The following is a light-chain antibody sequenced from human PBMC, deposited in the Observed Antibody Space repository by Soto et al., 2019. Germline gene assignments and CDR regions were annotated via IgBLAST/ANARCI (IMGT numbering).Light chain of an antibody. CDR1: QSISSY. Sequence: DIQMTQSPSSLSASVGDRVTITCRASQSISSYLNWYQQKPGKAPKLLIYAASRLQRGVPGTFSGGGSGTDFSLPIHFSHSHIFQTYFCQQSYSAPSFAPGTRGDMK. CDR2: AAS. V-gene: IGKV1-39*01. CDR3: QQSYSAPS. J-gene: IGKJ3*01.